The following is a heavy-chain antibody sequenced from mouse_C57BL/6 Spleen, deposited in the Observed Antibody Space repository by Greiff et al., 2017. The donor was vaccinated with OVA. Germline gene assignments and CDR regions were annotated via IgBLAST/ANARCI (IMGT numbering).Heavy chain of an antibody. Sequence: QVQLQQPGAELVRPGSSVKLSCKASGYTFTSYRMHWVKQRPIHGLEWIGNIDPSDSETHYNQKFKDKATLTVDKSSSTAYMQLSSLTSEDSAVYYCARDDGYPAWFAYWGQGTLVTVSA. D-gene: IGHD2-3*01. CDR1: GYTFTSYR. CDR3: ARDDGYPAWFAY. J-gene: IGHJ3*01. V-gene: IGHV1-52*01. CDR2: IDPSDSET.